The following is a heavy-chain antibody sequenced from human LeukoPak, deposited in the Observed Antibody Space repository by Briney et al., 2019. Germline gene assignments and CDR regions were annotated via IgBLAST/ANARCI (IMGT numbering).Heavy chain of an antibody. CDR2: IYYSGST. Sequence: KSSETLSLTCTVSGGSISSSSYYWGWIRQPPGKGLEWIGSIYYSGSTYYNPSLKSRVTISVDTSKNQFSLKLSSVTAADTAVYYCARALNWSQAFGIWGQGTMVTVSS. D-gene: IGHD1-1*01. J-gene: IGHJ3*02. CDR1: GGSISSSSYY. V-gene: IGHV4-39*07. CDR3: ARALNWSQAFGI.